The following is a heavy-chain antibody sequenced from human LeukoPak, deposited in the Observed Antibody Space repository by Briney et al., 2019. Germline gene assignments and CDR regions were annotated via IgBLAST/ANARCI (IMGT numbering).Heavy chain of an antibody. V-gene: IGHV1-69*06. CDR2: IIPTFGTA. D-gene: IGHD3-9*01. CDR1: GGTFTSYA. J-gene: IGHJ4*02. CDR3: ARTNRYFDWLLFFDY. Sequence: SVKVSCKASGGTFTSYAISWVRQAPGQGLEWMGGIIPTFGTANYAQKFQGRVTITADKSTSTAYMELSSLRSEDTAVYYCARTNRYFDWLLFFDYWGQGTLVTVSS.